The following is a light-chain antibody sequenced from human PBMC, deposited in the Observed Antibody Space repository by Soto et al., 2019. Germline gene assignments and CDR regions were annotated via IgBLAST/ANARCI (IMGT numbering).Light chain of an antibody. V-gene: IGKV3-20*01. CDR1: QSVSSNN. CDR3: QQYDNSVT. CDR2: GAS. Sequence: EIVLTQSPGTLSLSPGERATLSCRASQSVSSNNLAWYHQKPGQPPRLLIYGASSRATGIPNRFSGSGSGTDFTLTISRLEPEDFAVYYCQQYDNSVTFGQGTRLDIE. J-gene: IGKJ5*01.